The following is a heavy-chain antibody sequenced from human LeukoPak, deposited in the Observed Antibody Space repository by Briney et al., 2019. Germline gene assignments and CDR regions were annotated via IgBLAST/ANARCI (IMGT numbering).Heavy chain of an antibody. Sequence: GASVKVSCKASGYTFTSYYMHRVRQAPGQGLEWMGIINPSGGSTSYAQKFQGRVTMTRDMSTSTVYMELSSLRSEDTAVYYCARGPRVVVVPAAINWYFDLWGRGTLVTVSS. CDR1: GYTFTSYY. CDR2: INPSGGST. V-gene: IGHV1-46*01. CDR3: ARGPRVVVVPAAINWYFDL. J-gene: IGHJ2*01. D-gene: IGHD2-2*01.